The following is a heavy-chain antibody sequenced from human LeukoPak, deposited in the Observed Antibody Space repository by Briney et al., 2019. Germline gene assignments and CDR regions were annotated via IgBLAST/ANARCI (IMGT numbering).Heavy chain of an antibody. CDR2: ISDSGST. J-gene: IGHJ4*02. CDR1: GGSVSSGGYY. V-gene: IGHV4-61*08. CDR3: ATRPGGSDRYYPYFDY. D-gene: IGHD6-19*01. Sequence: PSDTLSLTCAVSGGSVSSGGYYWSWIRQPPGKGLEWIGYISDSGSTNYNLSLRSRVIMSVDTSKNQFSLSLSSVTAADTAVYYCATRPGGSDRYYPYFDYWGQGALVTVSS.